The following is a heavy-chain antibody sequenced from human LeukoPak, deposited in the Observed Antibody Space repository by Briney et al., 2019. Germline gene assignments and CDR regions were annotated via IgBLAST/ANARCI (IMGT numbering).Heavy chain of an antibody. CDR3: ARLPLRSHFDY. J-gene: IGHJ4*02. CDR2: IYYSGSP. V-gene: IGHV4-59*08. CDR1: GGSISSYY. Sequence: SETLSLTCTVSGGSISSYYWSWIRQPPGKGLEWIGYIYYSGSPNYNPSLKSRVTISIDTSKNQFSLKLSSVTAADTAVYYCARLPLRSHFDYWGQGTLVTVSS.